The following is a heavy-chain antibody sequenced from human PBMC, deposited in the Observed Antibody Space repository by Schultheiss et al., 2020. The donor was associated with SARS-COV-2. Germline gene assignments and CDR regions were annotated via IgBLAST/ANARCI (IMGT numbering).Heavy chain of an antibody. V-gene: IGHV3-23*01. CDR1: GFTFSSYA. J-gene: IGHJ5*02. CDR2: ISGSGGST. CDR3: AKDHWDWDWFDP. Sequence: GGSLRLSCAASGFTFSSYAMHWVRQAPGKGLEWVSAISGSGGSTYYADSVKGRFTISRDNSKNTLYLQMNSLRAEDTAVYYCAKDHWDWDWFDPWGQGTLVTVSS. D-gene: IGHD1-26*01.